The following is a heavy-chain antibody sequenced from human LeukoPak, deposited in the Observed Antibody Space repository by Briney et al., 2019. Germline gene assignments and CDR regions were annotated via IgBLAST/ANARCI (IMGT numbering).Heavy chain of an antibody. CDR3: ATGYSYYYYYYMDV. D-gene: IGHD3-9*01. V-gene: IGHV3-74*01. CDR1: GFTFSSYW. J-gene: IGHJ6*03. CDR2: INSDGSST. Sequence: PGGSLRLSCAASGFTFSSYWMHWVRQAPGKGLVWVSRINSDGSSTSYADSVKGRFTISRDNAKNTLYLQMNSLRAEDTAVYYCATGYSYYYYYYMDVWGKGTTVTISS.